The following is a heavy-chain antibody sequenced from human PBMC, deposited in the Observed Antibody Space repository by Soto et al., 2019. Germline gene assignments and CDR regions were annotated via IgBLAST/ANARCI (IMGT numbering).Heavy chain of an antibody. CDR1: GYTLNELS. CDR3: ATGGPAGDFDY. Sequence: ASVKVSCKVSGYTLNELSMHWVRQAPGKGLEWMGGFDPEDGETVYAQKFQGRVTMTEGTSTDTANVELSSLTSEDTAVYYCATGGPAGDFDYWGQGTLVTVSS. D-gene: IGHD3-10*01. CDR2: FDPEDGET. J-gene: IGHJ4*02. V-gene: IGHV1-24*01.